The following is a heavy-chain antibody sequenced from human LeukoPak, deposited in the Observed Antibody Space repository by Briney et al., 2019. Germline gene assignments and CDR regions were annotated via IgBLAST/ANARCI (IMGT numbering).Heavy chain of an antibody. D-gene: IGHD2-15*01. Sequence: SETLSLTCTVSGGSISSYYWSWIRQPPGKGLEWIGYIYYSGSTNYNPSLKSRVTISVDTSKNQFSLKLSSVTAADTAVYYCARAGYCSGGSCYSGLLDYWGQGTLVTASS. CDR3: ARAGYCSGGSCYSGLLDY. V-gene: IGHV4-59*01. CDR2: IYYSGST. J-gene: IGHJ4*02. CDR1: GGSISSYY.